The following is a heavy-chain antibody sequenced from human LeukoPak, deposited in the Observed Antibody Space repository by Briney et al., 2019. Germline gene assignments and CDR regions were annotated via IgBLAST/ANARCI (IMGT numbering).Heavy chain of an antibody. J-gene: IGHJ5*02. D-gene: IGHD3-10*01. CDR2: IIPVFGTA. V-gene: IGHV1-69*06. CDR1: GGTLSSFD. Sequence: GASVKVSRKASGGTLSSFDISWVRQAPGQRLEWMGGIIPVFGTAKYSQYFQGRVTITADKSTNTAYMELSSLTSEDTAVYYCARGDRDARLGEFLGWFDPWGQGTLVTVSS. CDR3: ARGDRDARLGEFLGWFDP.